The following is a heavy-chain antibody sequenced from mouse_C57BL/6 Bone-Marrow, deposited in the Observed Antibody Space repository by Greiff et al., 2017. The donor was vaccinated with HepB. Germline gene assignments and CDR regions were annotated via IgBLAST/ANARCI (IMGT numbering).Heavy chain of an antibody. CDR2: ISGGGGNT. J-gene: IGHJ3*01. V-gene: IGHV5-9*01. D-gene: IGHD2-1*01. Sequence: EVQRVESGGGLVKPGGSLKLSCAASGFTFSSYTMSWVRQTPEKRLEWVATISGGGGNTYYPDSVKGRFTISRDNAKNTLYLQMSSLRSEDTALYYCASLYGNYFPAWFAYWGQGTLVTVSA. CDR1: GFTFSSYT. CDR3: ASLYGNYFPAWFAY.